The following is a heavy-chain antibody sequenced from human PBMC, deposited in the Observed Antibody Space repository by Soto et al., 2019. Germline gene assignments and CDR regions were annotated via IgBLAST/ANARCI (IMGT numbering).Heavy chain of an antibody. D-gene: IGHD3-22*01. Sequence: GASVKVSCKASGYTFTRSGISWVRQAPGQGLEWLGWINPDNGNTNYAQHLQDRVSLTTDTSTSTAYMDLRSLRSDDTAVYYCASSVXKYXXYXXDXXGXXXTVTXSX. V-gene: IGHV1-18*01. J-gene: IGHJ6*04. CDR1: GYTFTRSG. CDR3: ASSVXKYXXYXXDX. CDR2: INPDNGNT.